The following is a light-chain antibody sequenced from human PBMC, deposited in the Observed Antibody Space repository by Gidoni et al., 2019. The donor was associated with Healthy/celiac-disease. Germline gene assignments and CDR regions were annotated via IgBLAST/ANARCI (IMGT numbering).Light chain of an antibody. Sequence: EIVMTQSPATLSVSPGERATPSCRASQSVSSNLAWYQQKPGQAPRLLIYGASTRATGIPARFSGSGSGTEFTLTISSLQSEDFAGYYCQQYNNWPPYTFGQGTKLEIK. CDR3: QQYNNWPPYT. CDR2: GAS. J-gene: IGKJ2*01. CDR1: QSVSSN. V-gene: IGKV3-15*01.